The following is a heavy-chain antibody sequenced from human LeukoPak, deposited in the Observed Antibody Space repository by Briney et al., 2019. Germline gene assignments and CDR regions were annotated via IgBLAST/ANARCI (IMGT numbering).Heavy chain of an antibody. J-gene: IGHJ3*01. D-gene: IGHD3-10*01. CDR2: ISPSATTV. CDR1: GFTSSNYY. V-gene: IGHV3-11*01. CDR3: VRGDYGLYAFDV. Sequence: PGGSLRLSCSASGFTSSNYYMSWIRQAPGKGLEWVSYISPSATTVYYADSLKGRVTISRDNAKNSLYLQMNSLRAEDTAVYYCVRGDYGLYAFDVWGQGTMVTVSS.